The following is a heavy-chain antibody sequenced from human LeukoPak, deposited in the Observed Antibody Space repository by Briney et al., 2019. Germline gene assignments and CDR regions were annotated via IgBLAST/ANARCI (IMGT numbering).Heavy chain of an antibody. CDR3: ARDEVAAAYNWFDP. Sequence: PSETLSLTCTVSGGSISSYYWSWLRQPAGKGLEWIGRIYTSGSTNYNPSLKSRVTMSVDTSKNQFSLKLSSVTAADTAVYYCARDEVAAAYNWFDPWGQGTLVTVSS. V-gene: IGHV4-4*07. D-gene: IGHD6-13*01. CDR1: GGSISSYY. J-gene: IGHJ5*02. CDR2: IYTSGST.